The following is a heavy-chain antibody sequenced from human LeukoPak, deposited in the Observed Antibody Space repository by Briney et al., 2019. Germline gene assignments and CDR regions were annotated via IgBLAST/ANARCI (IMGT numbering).Heavy chain of an antibody. D-gene: IGHD1-1*01. CDR3: ARENSQRRYYYMDV. J-gene: IGHJ6*03. CDR1: TDSFSSVSYY. Sequence: KPSQTLSLTCTVSTDSFSSVSYYWSWIRQPPGKGLEWIGYIYYSGSTNYNPSLKSRVTISVDTSKNQFSLKLSSVTAADTAVYYCARENSQRRYYYMDVWGKGTTVTVSS. V-gene: IGHV4-61*01. CDR2: IYYSGST.